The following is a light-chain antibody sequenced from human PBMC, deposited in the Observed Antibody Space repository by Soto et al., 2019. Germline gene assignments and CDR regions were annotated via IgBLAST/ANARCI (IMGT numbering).Light chain of an antibody. CDR1: ESISDW. CDR3: EQYNNYPYT. V-gene: IGKV1-5*03. Sequence: DIQMTQSPSTLSASVGDRVTITCRASESISDWLAWYQQKPGKAPRLLIYKASNLQSAVPSRFSGSGSGTEFTLTVSSLEPDDFATYDGEQYNNYPYTFGQGTKLEIK. J-gene: IGKJ2*01. CDR2: KAS.